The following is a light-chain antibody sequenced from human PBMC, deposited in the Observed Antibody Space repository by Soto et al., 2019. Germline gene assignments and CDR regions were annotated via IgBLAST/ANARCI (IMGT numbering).Light chain of an antibody. J-gene: IGKJ1*01. CDR2: GAT. CDR1: QSVSSSY. V-gene: IGKV3-20*01. Sequence: EIVLTQSPGTLSLSPGERATLSCRASQSVSSSYLAWYQQQPGQAPRLLIYGATSRATGIPDRFSGSGSGTDFTLTISRLEPEDFAVYYCQQYDSSPVTFGKGTKVEIK. CDR3: QQYDSSPVT.